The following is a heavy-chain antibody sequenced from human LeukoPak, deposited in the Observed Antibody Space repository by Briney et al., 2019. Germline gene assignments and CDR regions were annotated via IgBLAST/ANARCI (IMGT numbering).Heavy chain of an antibody. V-gene: IGHV1-46*01. Sequence: ASVTVSCKASGYTFTTYYMHWVRQAPGQGLEWMGLINPSGGSTSYTQKFQGRVTMTRNTSISTAYMELSSLRSEDTAVYYCARVGSGYCSSTSCYAYDYWGQGTLVTVSS. CDR1: GYTFTTYY. J-gene: IGHJ4*02. D-gene: IGHD2-2*01. CDR2: INPSGGST. CDR3: ARVGSGYCSSTSCYAYDY.